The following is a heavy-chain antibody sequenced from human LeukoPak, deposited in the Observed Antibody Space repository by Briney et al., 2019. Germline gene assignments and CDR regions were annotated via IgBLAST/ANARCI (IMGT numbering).Heavy chain of an antibody. J-gene: IGHJ4*02. CDR3: ARGGNIVVVVAATEPIDY. CDR1: GGSFRGYY. Sequence: PSETLSLTCAVYGGSFRGYYWSWIRQPPGKGLEWIGEINHSGSTNYNPSLKSRVTISVDTSKNQFSLKLSSVTAGDTAVYYCARGGNIVVVVAATEPIDYWGQGTLVTVSS. D-gene: IGHD2-15*01. V-gene: IGHV4-34*01. CDR2: INHSGST.